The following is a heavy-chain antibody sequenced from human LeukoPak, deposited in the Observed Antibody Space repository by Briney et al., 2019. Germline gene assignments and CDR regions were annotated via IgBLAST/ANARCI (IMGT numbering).Heavy chain of an antibody. CDR3: ARGRASSWYAAMDV. D-gene: IGHD6-13*01. CDR1: GDSIINCY. Sequence: PSETLSLTCSVSGDSIINCYWSWIRQPAGKGLEWVGRIYSGGSTNYNPSLKSRVTMSVDTSKNQFSLNLNSVTAADTAVYYCARGRASSWYAAMDVWGQGTTVTVSS. J-gene: IGHJ6*02. CDR2: IYSGGST. V-gene: IGHV4-4*07.